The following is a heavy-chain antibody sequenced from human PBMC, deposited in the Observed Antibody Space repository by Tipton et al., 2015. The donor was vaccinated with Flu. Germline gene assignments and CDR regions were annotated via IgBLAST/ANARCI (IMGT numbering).Heavy chain of an antibody. CDR1: GGSISSGGYY. D-gene: IGHD5-24*01. CDR3: ARGLRDGYNPHDAFDI. Sequence: TLSLTCTVSGGSISSGGYYWSWIRQHPGKGLEWIGYIYYSGSTYYNPSLKSRVTISVDTSKNQFSLKLSSVTAADTAVYYCARGLRDGYNPHDAFDIWGQGTMVTVSS. CDR2: IYYSGST. V-gene: IGHV4-31*03. J-gene: IGHJ3*02.